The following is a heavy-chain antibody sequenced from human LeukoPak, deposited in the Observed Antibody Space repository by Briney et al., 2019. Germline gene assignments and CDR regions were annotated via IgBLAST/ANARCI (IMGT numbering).Heavy chain of an antibody. CDR1: GGSISSSSYY. Sequence: SETLSLTCTVSGGSISSSSYYWGWIRQPPGKGLEWIGSIYYSGSTYYNPSLKSRVTISVDTSKNQFSLKLSSVTAADTAVYYCATLGTMVRGVIIRGPLDYWGQGTLVTVSS. CDR2: IYYSGST. V-gene: IGHV4-39*01. CDR3: ATLGTMVRGVIIRGPLDY. J-gene: IGHJ4*02. D-gene: IGHD3-10*01.